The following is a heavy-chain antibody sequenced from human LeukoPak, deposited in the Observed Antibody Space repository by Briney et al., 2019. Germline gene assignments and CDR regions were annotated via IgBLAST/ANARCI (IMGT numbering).Heavy chain of an antibody. D-gene: IGHD4-11*01. CDR1: GFTFSSYA. Sequence: PGGSLRLSCAASGFTFSSYAMHWVRQAPGKGLEWVAIISYDGSNKYYADSVKGRFTISRDNSKNTLYLQMNSLRAEDTAVYYCARSPDYGNDGYFDYWGQGTLVTVSS. V-gene: IGHV3-30-3*01. CDR2: ISYDGSNK. J-gene: IGHJ4*02. CDR3: ARSPDYGNDGYFDY.